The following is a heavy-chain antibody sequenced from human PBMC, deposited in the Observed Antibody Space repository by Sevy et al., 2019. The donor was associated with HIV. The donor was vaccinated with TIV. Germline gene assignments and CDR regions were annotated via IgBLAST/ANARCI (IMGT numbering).Heavy chain of an antibody. CDR3: ARFGYAGTLDS. D-gene: IGHD1-1*01. Sequence: GGFLRLSCAASGFTFNYWMSWVRQAPGEGLEWVANIKPDGSETYYVDSVKGRFTISRDNAENSLYLQMSSLRAEDTALYYCARFGYAGTLDSWGQGTLVTVSS. CDR2: IKPDGSET. V-gene: IGHV3-7*01. J-gene: IGHJ5*01. CDR1: GFTFNYW.